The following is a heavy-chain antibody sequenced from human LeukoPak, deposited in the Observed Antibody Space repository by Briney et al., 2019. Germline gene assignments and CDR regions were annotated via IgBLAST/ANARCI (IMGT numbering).Heavy chain of an antibody. Sequence: GGSLRLSCAASGFTFSSYWMTWVRQAPGKGLEYVSAISSNGGSTYYADSVKGRFIISRDNSKNTLYLQMSSLRAEDTAVYYCVKDKYPVVVAATLDYWGQGTLVTVSS. CDR2: ISSNGGST. V-gene: IGHV3-64D*09. CDR1: GFTFSSYW. CDR3: VKDKYPVVVAATLDY. J-gene: IGHJ4*02. D-gene: IGHD2-15*01.